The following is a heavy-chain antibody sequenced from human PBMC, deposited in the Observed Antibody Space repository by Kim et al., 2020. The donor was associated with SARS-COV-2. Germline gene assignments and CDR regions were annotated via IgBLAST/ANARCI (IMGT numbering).Heavy chain of an antibody. Sequence: GGSLRLSCAASGLPFSSQWMHWARQLPGKGLVWVSRMNNDGSITNYADSVTGRFTISRDNAKNTLYLQMNSLRAEDTAVYYCSNLYSWGQGTLVTVPS. V-gene: IGHV3-74*01. CDR2: MNNDGSIT. CDR1: GLPFSSQW. CDR3: SNLYS. J-gene: IGHJ4*02.